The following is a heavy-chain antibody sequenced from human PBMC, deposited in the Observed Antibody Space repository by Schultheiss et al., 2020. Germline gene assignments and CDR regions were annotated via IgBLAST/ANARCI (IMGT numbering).Heavy chain of an antibody. CDR3: ARDNRSGCSGGSCYSGY. Sequence: SQTLSLTCAVSGYSISSYYWGWIRQPPGKGLEWIGSIYYSGSTYYNPSLKSRVTISVDTSKNQFSLKLSSVTAADTAVYYCARDNRSGCSGGSCYSGYWGQGTLVTVSS. V-gene: IGHV4-39*07. CDR2: IYYSGST. D-gene: IGHD2-15*01. CDR1: GYSISSYY. J-gene: IGHJ4*02.